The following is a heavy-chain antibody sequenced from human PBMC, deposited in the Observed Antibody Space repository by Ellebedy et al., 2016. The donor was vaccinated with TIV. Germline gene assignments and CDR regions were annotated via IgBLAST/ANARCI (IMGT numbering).Heavy chain of an antibody. CDR1: GFTFSSYS. CDR3: ARDRRRIVRFLEWFGDRYYGMDV. Sequence: GESLKISCAASGFTFSSYSMNWVRQAPGKGLEWVSYISSSSSTIYYADSVKGRFTISRDNAKNSLYLQMNSLRDEDTAVYYCARDRRRIVRFLEWFGDRYYGMDVWGQGTTVTVSS. J-gene: IGHJ6*02. CDR2: ISSSSSTI. V-gene: IGHV3-48*02. D-gene: IGHD3-3*01.